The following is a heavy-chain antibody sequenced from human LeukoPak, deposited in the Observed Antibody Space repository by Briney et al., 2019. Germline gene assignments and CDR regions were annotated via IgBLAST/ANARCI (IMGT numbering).Heavy chain of an antibody. Sequence: ATVKISCKVSGYTFTDYYMHWVQQAPGKGLEWMGLVDPEDGETIYAEKFQGRVTITADTSTDTAYMELSSLRSEDTAVYYCAKDASTLSSGLHYFDHCGQGTLVTVSS. V-gene: IGHV1-69-2*01. CDR2: VDPEDGET. CDR3: AKDASTLSSGLHYFDH. J-gene: IGHJ4*02. CDR1: GYTFTDYY. D-gene: IGHD3-22*01.